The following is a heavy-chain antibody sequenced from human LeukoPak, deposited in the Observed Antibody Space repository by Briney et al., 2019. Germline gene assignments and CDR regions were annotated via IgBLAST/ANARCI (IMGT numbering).Heavy chain of an antibody. J-gene: IGHJ4*02. CDR1: GFTFSDSS. CDR3: ARGGLFGTLDY. Sequence: GGPLRLSCVASGFTFSDSSMSWVRQAPGKGLEWLANIKQGEGDKFYLESVMGRFTITRNNGNNSLFLQLTSLRVEDTAVYYCARGGLFGTLDYWGQGARVTVS. D-gene: IGHD3-3*01. V-gene: IGHV3-7*01. CDR2: IKQGEGDK.